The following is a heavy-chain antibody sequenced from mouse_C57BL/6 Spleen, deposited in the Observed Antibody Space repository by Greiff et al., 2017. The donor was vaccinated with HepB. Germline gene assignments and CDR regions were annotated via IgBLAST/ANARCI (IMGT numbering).Heavy chain of an antibody. V-gene: IGHV1-22*01. Sequence: VQLQQSGPELVKPGASVKMSCKASGYTFTDYNMHWVKQSHGKILEWIGYINPNNGGTSYNQKFKGKATLTVNKSSSTAYMELRSLTSEDSAVYYCARGITTVVAPYFDYWGQGTTLTVSS. CDR2: INPNNGGT. D-gene: IGHD1-1*01. J-gene: IGHJ2*01. CDR1: GYTFTDYN. CDR3: ARGITTVVAPYFDY.